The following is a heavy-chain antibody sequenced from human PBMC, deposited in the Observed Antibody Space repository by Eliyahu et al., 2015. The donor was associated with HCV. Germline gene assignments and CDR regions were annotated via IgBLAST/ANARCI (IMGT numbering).Heavy chain of an antibody. CDR3: ATSTRAALEFDN. D-gene: IGHD5/OR15-5a*01. Sequence: QVQLQESGPGLVKTSETLSLTCTVSGGSISNYYWSWIRQTAGKGLEWIGRIYTGGNTNYNPSLQSRASISVDTSKHQFSLQLSSVTAADTAVYFCATSTRAALEFDNWGRGALVTVSS. CDR2: IYTGGNT. J-gene: IGHJ4*02. V-gene: IGHV4-4*07. CDR1: GGSISNYY.